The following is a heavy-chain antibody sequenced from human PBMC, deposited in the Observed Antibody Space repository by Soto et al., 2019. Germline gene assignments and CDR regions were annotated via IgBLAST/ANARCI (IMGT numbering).Heavy chain of an antibody. D-gene: IGHD2-15*01. CDR1: GDSVSSNGAC. CDR3: ARVHCSAGTCLDGLDF. V-gene: IGHV6-1*01. Sequence: SQTLSLTCVISGDSVSSNGACWNWIRQSPSRGLQWLGRIYYRSKWFHDYAASVESRMAINPDTSRNQFSLQLNYVTPEDTAVYYCARVHCSAGTCLDGLDFWGQGTAVTVSS. CDR2: IYYRSKWFH. J-gene: IGHJ6*02.